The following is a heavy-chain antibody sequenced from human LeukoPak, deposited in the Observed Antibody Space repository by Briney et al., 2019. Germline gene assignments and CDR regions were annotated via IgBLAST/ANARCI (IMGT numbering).Heavy chain of an antibody. CDR1: GGTFSSYA. Sequence: SVKVSCKASGGTFSSYAISWVRQAPGQGLEWMGGIIPIFGTANYAQKFQGRVTITADESTSTAYMELNSLRSEDTAVYYCARDLGPCSTSCPVGLWGQGTLVTVSS. J-gene: IGHJ4*02. D-gene: IGHD2-2*01. V-gene: IGHV1-69*13. CDR3: ARDLGPCSTSCPVGL. CDR2: IIPIFGTA.